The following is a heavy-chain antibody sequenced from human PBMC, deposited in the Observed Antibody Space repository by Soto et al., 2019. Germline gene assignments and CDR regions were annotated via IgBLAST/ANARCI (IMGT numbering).Heavy chain of an antibody. Sequence: ASVKVSCKASGYTFTGYYMHWVRQAPGQGLEWMGWINPNSGGTNYAQKFQGWVTMTRDTSISTAYMELSRLRSDDTAVYYCARGRDYYYGSGSFELNWFDPWGQGTLVTVSS. CDR3: ARGRDYYYGSGSFELNWFDP. D-gene: IGHD3-10*01. V-gene: IGHV1-2*04. J-gene: IGHJ5*02. CDR2: INPNSGGT. CDR1: GYTFTGYY.